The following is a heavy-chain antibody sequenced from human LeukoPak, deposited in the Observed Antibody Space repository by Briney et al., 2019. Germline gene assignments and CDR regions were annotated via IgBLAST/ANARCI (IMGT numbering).Heavy chain of an antibody. CDR2: IKQDGSEK. V-gene: IGHV3-7*01. J-gene: IGHJ4*02. CDR1: GFTFSSYW. D-gene: IGHD6-19*01. CDR3: ARDQYSSGWYLEKYYFDY. Sequence: GGSLRLSCAASGFTFSSYWMSWVRQAPGKGLEWVANIKQDGSEKYYVDSVKGRFTISRDNAKNSLYLQMNSLRAEDTAVYYCARDQYSSGWYLEKYYFDYWGQGTLVTVSS.